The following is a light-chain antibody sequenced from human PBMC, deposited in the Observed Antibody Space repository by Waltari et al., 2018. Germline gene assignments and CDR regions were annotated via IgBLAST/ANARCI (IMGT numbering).Light chain of an antibody. CDR3: QNHERLPAT. J-gene: IGKJ1*01. CDR1: QSISRY. Sequence: EVVLTQSPGTLSLSPGERATLFCRASQSISRYLVWYQQRPGQAHRLLIYGASIRAAGIPDRFSVSGSGSDFTLSISRLEPEDFAVYYCQNHERLPATFGQGTRVEIK. V-gene: IGKV3-20*01. CDR2: GAS.